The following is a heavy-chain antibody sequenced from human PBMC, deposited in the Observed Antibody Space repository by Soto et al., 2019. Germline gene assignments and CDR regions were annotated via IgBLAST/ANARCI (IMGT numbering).Heavy chain of an antibody. D-gene: IGHD3-22*01. J-gene: IGHJ3*02. Sequence: GGSLRLSCAASGFTFSSYAMHWVRQAPGKGLEWVAVISYDGSNKYYADSAKGRFTISRDNSKNTLYLQMNSLRAEDTAVYYCARDSYDSSGYYGPGAFDIWGQGTMVTVSS. CDR1: GFTFSSYA. V-gene: IGHV3-30-3*01. CDR2: ISYDGSNK. CDR3: ARDSYDSSGYYGPGAFDI.